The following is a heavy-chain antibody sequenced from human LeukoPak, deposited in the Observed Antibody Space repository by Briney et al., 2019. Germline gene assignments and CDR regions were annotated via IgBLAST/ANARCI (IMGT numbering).Heavy chain of an antibody. V-gene: IGHV3-23*01. CDR3: AKDALIDYYDRTGYPDF. Sequence: GGSLRLSCAASGFTFSSYAMSWVRQAPGKGLEWVSVISGSGGNTYYADSVKGRFTISRDNSKNTLYLRMHSLRAEDTAVYYCAKDALIDYYDRTGYPDFWGQGTLVTVSS. D-gene: IGHD3-22*01. J-gene: IGHJ4*02. CDR1: GFTFSSYA. CDR2: ISGSGGNT.